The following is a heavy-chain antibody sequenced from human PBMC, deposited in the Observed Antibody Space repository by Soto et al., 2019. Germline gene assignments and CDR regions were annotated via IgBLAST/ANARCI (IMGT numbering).Heavy chain of an antibody. CDR1: GGSVRSGSYY. V-gene: IGHV4-61*01. CDR3: ARDSSGRHDY. D-gene: IGHD3-22*01. Sequence: ETLSLTCSVSGGSVRSGSYYWTWIRQPPGKGLEWIGYIYQSGTTNYNASLKSRVTISIDTSKNQFFLKLNSVTAADTAVYYCARDSSGRHDYWGQGTLVTVSS. CDR2: IYQSGTT. J-gene: IGHJ4*02.